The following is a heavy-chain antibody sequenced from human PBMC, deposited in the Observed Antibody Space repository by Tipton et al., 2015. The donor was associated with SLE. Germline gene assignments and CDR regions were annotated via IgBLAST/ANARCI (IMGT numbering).Heavy chain of an antibody. CDR1: GGSISSGTYY. CDR3: ARSNWGSGNYDS. V-gene: IGHV4-61*09. CDR2: IYTSGST. J-gene: IGHJ4*02. Sequence: LSLTCTVSGGSISSGTYYWSWIRQPAGKGLEWIGHIYTSGSTNYNPSLKSRVTISVDTSKNQFSLKLNSVTAADTAVYYCARSNWGSGNYDSWGQGTLVTVSS. D-gene: IGHD7-27*01.